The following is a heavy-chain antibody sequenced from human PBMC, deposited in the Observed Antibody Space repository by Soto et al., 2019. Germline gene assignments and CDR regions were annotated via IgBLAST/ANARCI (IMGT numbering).Heavy chain of an antibody. CDR3: AKGGFRYCSGGSCYEGYYYGMDV. V-gene: IGHV3-23*01. CDR2: ISGSGGST. J-gene: IGHJ6*02. D-gene: IGHD2-15*01. CDR1: GFTFSSYA. Sequence: EVQLLESGGGLVQPGGSLRLSCAASGFTFSSYAMSWVRQAPGKGLEWVSAISGSGGSTYYADSVKGRFTISRDNSKNTLYLQMNSLRAEDTAVYYCAKGGFRYCSGGSCYEGYYYGMDVWGQGTTVTVSS.